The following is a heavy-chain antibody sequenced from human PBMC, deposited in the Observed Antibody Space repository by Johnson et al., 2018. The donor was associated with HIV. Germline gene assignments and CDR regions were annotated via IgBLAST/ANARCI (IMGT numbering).Heavy chain of an antibody. CDR1: GFTFSSSW. D-gene: IGHD4-17*01. CDR2: IKCDGSEK. Sequence: EVQLVESGGGLVQPGGSLRLSCVASGFTFSSSWMHWVCQAPEKGLEWVADIKCDGSEKYYVDSVKGRLTISRDNAKNSLYLQMNSLRAEDTALYYCTRDRGTVATAQMAFDIWGQGTMVTVSS. V-gene: IGHV3-52*01. CDR3: TRDRGTVATAQMAFDI. J-gene: IGHJ3*02.